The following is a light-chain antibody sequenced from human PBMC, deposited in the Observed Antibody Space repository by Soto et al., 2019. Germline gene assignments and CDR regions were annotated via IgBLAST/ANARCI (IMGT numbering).Light chain of an antibody. Sequence: QSVQTQPPSASGSPGQSVTISCTGTSSDIGVYNYVSWYQQHPGKAPKLMIYEVSKRPSGVPDRFSGSKSGNTASLTVSGLQAEDEADYYCSSYAGSNNLYVFGTGTKVTVL. CDR3: SSYAGSNNLYV. CDR1: SSDIGVYNY. J-gene: IGLJ1*01. CDR2: EVS. V-gene: IGLV2-8*01.